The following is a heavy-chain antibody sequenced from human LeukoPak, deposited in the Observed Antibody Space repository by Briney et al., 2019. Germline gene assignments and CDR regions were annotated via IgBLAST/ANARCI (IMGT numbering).Heavy chain of an antibody. Sequence: ASVKVSCKVSGYTLTELSMHWVRQAPGKGLEWMGSFDPEDGETIYAQKFQGRVTITADESTSTAYMELSSLRSEDTAVYYCARDHYGSGSYGAFDIWGQGTMVTVSS. J-gene: IGHJ3*02. CDR3: ARDHYGSGSYGAFDI. D-gene: IGHD3-10*01. CDR2: FDPEDGET. V-gene: IGHV1-24*01. CDR1: GYTLTELS.